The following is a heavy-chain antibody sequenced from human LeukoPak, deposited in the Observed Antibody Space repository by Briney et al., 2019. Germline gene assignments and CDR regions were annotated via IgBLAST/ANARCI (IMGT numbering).Heavy chain of an antibody. D-gene: IGHD2-21*02. CDR1: GFTFSSYG. Sequence: GGSLRLSCAASGFTFSSYGMHWVRQAPGKGLEWVAVIWYDGSNKYYADSVKGRFTISRDNSKNTLYLQMNSLRAEDTAVYYCAKDLGGDWYFDYWGQGTLVTVSS. V-gene: IGHV3-33*06. J-gene: IGHJ4*02. CDR3: AKDLGGDWYFDY. CDR2: IWYDGSNK.